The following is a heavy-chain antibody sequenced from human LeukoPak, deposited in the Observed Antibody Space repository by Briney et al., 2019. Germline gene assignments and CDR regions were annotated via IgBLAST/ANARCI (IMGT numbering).Heavy chain of an antibody. J-gene: IGHJ1*01. CDR3: ARGAYGSGSYYFQH. Sequence: GGSLRLSCAASGFTVSSSYMSWARQAPGKGLEWVSVIYSGGSTYYADSVKGRFTISRDNSKNTLYLQMNSLRAEDTAVYYCARGAYGSGSYYFQHWGQGTLVTVSS. CDR1: GFTVSSSY. CDR2: IYSGGST. V-gene: IGHV3-53*01. D-gene: IGHD3-10*01.